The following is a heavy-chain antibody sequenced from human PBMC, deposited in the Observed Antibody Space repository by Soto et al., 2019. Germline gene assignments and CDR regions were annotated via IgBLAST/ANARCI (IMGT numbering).Heavy chain of an antibody. CDR2: ISSDGNNK. Sequence: QVQLVESGGGVVQPGRSLRLSCAASGFTFDSYGMHWVRQAPGKGMEWVAVISSDGNNKYYADSVKGRFSIYRDNFNNILYLQMSSLRVELTSMYYCVQDLLQNTVTTCSSWAQGTLVTVSS. D-gene: IGHD4-17*01. V-gene: IGHV3-30*18. CDR1: GFTFDSYG. CDR3: VQDLLQNTVTTCSS. J-gene: IGHJ5*02.